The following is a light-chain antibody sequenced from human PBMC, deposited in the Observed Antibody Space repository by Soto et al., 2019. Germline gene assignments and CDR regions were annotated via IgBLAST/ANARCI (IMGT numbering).Light chain of an antibody. CDR3: GSWDSSLSAYV. Sequence: QSVLTQPPSVSAAPGQKVTISCSGSSSNIGGNSVSWYQQLPGTAPKLLIYDDNKRPSGIPDRLSGSKSGTSATLGITGFQTGDEADYYCGSWDSSLSAYVFGTGTKLTAL. CDR1: SSNIGGNS. J-gene: IGLJ1*01. V-gene: IGLV1-51*01. CDR2: DDN.